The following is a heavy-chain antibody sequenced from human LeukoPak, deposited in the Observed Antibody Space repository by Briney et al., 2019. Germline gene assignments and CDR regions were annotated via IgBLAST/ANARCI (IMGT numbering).Heavy chain of an antibody. CDR3: ARQHIAAAGQADDY. CDR2: IYYSGST. V-gene: IGHV4-39*01. CDR1: GGSISSSSYY. J-gene: IGHJ4*02. D-gene: IGHD6-13*01. Sequence: SEALSLTCSVSGGSISSSSYYWGWIRQPPGKGLEWIGSIYYSGSTYYNPSLKRRVTISVDTSKNQFSPRLSSVTAADASVYYCARQHIAAAGQADDYWGQGTLVTVSS.